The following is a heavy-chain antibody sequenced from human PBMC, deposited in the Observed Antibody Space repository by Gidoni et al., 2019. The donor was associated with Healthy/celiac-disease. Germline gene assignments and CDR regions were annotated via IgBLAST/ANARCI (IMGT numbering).Heavy chain of an antibody. CDR1: GFTFSSYG. D-gene: IGHD3-10*01. CDR3: ARGYGSGSYSGDY. CDR2: IWYDGSNK. V-gene: IGHV3-33*01. Sequence: QVQLVESGGGVVQPGRSLRLSCAAAGFTFSSYGMHWVRQAPGKGLEWVAVIWYDGSNKYYADSVKGRFTISRDNSKNTLYLQMNSLRAEDTAVYYCARGYGSGSYSGDYWGQGTLVTVSS. J-gene: IGHJ4*02.